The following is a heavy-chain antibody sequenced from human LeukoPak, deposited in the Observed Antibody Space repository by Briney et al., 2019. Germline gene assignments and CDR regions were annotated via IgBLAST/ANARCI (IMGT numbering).Heavy chain of an antibody. V-gene: IGHV3-48*03. D-gene: IGHD6-19*01. CDR2: ISSRSSTT. CDR3: AREPVAGSFDY. J-gene: IGHJ4*02. Sequence: GGSLRLSCAASGFTFSSYEMNWVRQAPGKGLEWVSDISSRSSTTYYADSVKGRFTISRDNAKNSLYLQMNSLRAEDTAVYYCAREPVAGSFDYWGQGTLVTVSS. CDR1: GFTFSSYE.